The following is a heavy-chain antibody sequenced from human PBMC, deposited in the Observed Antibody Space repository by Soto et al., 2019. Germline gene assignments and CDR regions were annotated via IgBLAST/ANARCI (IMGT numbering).Heavy chain of an antibody. CDR1: GGYISSYC. V-gene: IGHV4-59*01. CDR3: ARVGGINWFDP. CDR2: IYYSGST. Sequence: LQPLSLTWTVAGGYISSYCWSWIRQPPGKGLEWIGYIYYSGSTNYNPSLKSRVTISVDTSKNQFSLKLSSVTAADTAVYYCARVGGINWFDPWGQGTLVTVSS. D-gene: IGHD1-20*01. J-gene: IGHJ5*02.